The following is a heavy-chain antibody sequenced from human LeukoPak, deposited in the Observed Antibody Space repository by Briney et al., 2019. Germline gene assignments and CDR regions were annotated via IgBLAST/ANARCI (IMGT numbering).Heavy chain of an antibody. Sequence: GGSLRLSCAASGFTVTRNYMSWARLAPGKGLEWVSIITSAGATHYSTSVKGRFTISRDSSKNTVYLEMNSLRAEDTAVYYCARDSFLFYHSSGYPDYWGQGTLVTVSS. J-gene: IGHJ4*02. V-gene: IGHV3-66*01. D-gene: IGHD3-22*01. CDR3: ARDSFLFYHSSGYPDY. CDR2: ITSAGAT. CDR1: GFTVTRNY.